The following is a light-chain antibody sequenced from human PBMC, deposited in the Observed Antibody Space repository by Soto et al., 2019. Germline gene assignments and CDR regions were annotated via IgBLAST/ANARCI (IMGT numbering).Light chain of an antibody. V-gene: IGKV1D-12*01. J-gene: IGKJ5*01. Sequence: GDIVTITCRASQGISSWLAWYQQKKGKAPKLLIYAASSLQSGVPSRFSGSGYGTDFNLTISSLQTEDFATYYCQQTYSTPQPFGQGTRLEIK. CDR3: QQTYSTPQP. CDR1: QGISSW. CDR2: AAS.